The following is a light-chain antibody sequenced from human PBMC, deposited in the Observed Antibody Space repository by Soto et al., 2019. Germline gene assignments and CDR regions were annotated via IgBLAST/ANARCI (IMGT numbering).Light chain of an antibody. CDR3: CSYAGSSTFL. CDR2: EGS. Sequence: QSALTQPASVSGSPGQSITISCTGTSSDVGSYNLVSWYQQHPDKAPKLMIYEGSKRPSGVSNRFSGSKSGNTASLTISGLQAEDEADYYCCSYAGSSTFLFGGGTKLTVL. CDR1: SSDVGSYNL. J-gene: IGLJ2*01. V-gene: IGLV2-23*03.